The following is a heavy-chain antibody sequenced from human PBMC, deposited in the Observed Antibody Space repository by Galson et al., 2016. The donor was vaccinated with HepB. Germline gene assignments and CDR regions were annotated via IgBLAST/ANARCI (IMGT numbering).Heavy chain of an antibody. Sequence: QSGAEVTKPGESLKISCKGSGYRFTSFWIGWVRQMPGKGLEWMGLIYPDDSDTRYSPSFQGQVTISADKSINIAYLQWGSLKASDTATYYCARILLEASGVGWEVACGSWGQGIMGTVSA. CDR3: ARILLEASGVGWEVACGS. CDR1: GYRFTSFW. V-gene: IGHV5-51*01. D-gene: IGHD2-15*01. J-gene: IGHJ3*01. CDR2: IYPDDSDT.